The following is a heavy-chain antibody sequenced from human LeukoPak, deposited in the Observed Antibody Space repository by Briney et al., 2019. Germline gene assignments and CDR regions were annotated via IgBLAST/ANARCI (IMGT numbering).Heavy chain of an antibody. J-gene: IGHJ5*02. CDR3: ARIGGGFSYGDGWFDP. CDR2: IYYSGST. V-gene: IGHV4-39*07. D-gene: IGHD4-17*01. Sequence: SETLSLTCTVSGGSISSSSYYWGWIRQPPGKGLEWIGSIYYSGSTYYNPSLKSRVTISVDTSKNQFSLKLSSVTAADTAVYYSARIGGGFSYGDGWFDPWGQGTLVTVSS. CDR1: GGSISSSSYY.